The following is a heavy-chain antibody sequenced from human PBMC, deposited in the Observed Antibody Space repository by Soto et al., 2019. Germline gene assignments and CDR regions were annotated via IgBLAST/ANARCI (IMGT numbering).Heavy chain of an antibody. CDR1: GGSICSSGCY. V-gene: IGHV4-39*01. J-gene: IGHJ4*02. CDR2: IFYGGST. Sequence: PSETLSLTCTVSGGSICSSGCYWGWIRQPPGKGLEWIAGIFYGGSTYYSPSLKSRVGISVDTSKNQFSLKLSSVTAADTAVYYCARVHYDSSGYYLVYFDYWGQGTLVTVSS. CDR3: ARVHYDSSGYYLVYFDY. D-gene: IGHD3-22*01.